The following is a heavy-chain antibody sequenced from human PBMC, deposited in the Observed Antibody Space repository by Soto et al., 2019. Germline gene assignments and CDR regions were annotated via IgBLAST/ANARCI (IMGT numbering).Heavy chain of an antibody. CDR3: ANSMIVVAETSPPFDY. D-gene: IGHD3-22*01. Sequence: PGGSLRLSCAASGFTFSSYGMHWVRQAPGKGLEWVAVISYDGSNKYYADSVKGRFTISRDNSKNTLYLQMNSLRAEDTAVYYCANSMIVVAETSPPFDYWGQGTLVTVSS. CDR1: GFTFSSYG. J-gene: IGHJ4*02. CDR2: ISYDGSNK. V-gene: IGHV3-30*18.